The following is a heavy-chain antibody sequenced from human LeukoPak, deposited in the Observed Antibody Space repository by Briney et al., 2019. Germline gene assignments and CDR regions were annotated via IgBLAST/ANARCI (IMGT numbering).Heavy chain of an antibody. CDR2: ISGSGGST. J-gene: IGHJ6*03. CDR1: GFTFSSYA. Sequence: PGGSLRLSCAASGFTFSSYAMSWVRQAPGKGLEWVSAISGSGGSTYYADSVKGRFTISRDNSKNTLYLQMNSLRAEDTAVYYCARAKKRSGRSRNFYLDVWGKGTTVTVSS. CDR3: ARAKKRSGRSRNFYLDV. V-gene: IGHV3-23*01. D-gene: IGHD1-26*01.